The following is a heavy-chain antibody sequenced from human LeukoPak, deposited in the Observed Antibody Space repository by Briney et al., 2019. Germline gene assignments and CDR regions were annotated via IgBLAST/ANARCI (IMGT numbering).Heavy chain of an antibody. J-gene: IGHJ4*02. CDR3: AKCGDYGDYVYFVY. V-gene: IGHV3-30*02. Sequence: GGSLRLSCAASGFTFSSYGMHWVRQAPGKGLEWVAFIRYDGSNKYYADSVKGRFTISRDNTKNTLYLQMNSLRAEDTAVYYCAKCGDYGDYVYFVYWGQGTLVSVSS. D-gene: IGHD4-17*01. CDR2: IRYDGSNK. CDR1: GFTFSSYG.